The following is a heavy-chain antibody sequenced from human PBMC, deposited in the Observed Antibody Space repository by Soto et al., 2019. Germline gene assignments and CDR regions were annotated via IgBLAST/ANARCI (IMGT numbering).Heavy chain of an antibody. CDR1: GFTFSSYG. D-gene: IGHD1-7*01. Sequence: LRLSCAASGFTFSSYGMHWVRQAPGKGLEWVAVISYDGSNKYYADSVKGRFTISRDNSKNTLYLQMNSLRAEDTAVYYCAKMTPPFRTTPTYYWGQGTLVTVSS. CDR2: ISYDGSNK. J-gene: IGHJ4*02. CDR3: AKMTPPFRTTPTYY. V-gene: IGHV3-30*18.